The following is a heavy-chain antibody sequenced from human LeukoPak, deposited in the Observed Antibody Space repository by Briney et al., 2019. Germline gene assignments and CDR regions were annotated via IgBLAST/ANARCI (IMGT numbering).Heavy chain of an antibody. CDR2: ISWNSGSI. D-gene: IGHD3-16*01. J-gene: IGHJ6*02. CDR1: GFTFDDYA. CDR3: AKGNDYEPPYYYYGMDV. Sequence: GGPLRLSCAASGFTFDDYAMHWVRQAPGKGLEWVSGISWNSGSIGYADSVKGRFTISRDNAKNSLYLQMNSLRAEDTALYYCAKGNDYEPPYYYYGMDVWGQGTTVTVSS. V-gene: IGHV3-9*01.